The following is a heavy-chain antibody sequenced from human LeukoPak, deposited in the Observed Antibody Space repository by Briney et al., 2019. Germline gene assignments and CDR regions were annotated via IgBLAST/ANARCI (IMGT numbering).Heavy chain of an antibody. J-gene: IGHJ5*02. V-gene: IGHV4-34*01. CDR3: ARIAMNWFDP. CDR2: INHSGST. CDR1: GGSFSGYY. Sequence: SETLSLTCAVYGGSFSGYYWSWIRQPPGKGLGWIGEINHSGSTNYSPSLKSRVTISVDTSKNQFSLKLSSVTAADTAVYYCARIAMNWFDPWGQGTLVTVSS.